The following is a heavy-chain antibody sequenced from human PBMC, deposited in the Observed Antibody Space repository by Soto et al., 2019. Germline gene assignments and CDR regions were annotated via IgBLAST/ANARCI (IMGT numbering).Heavy chain of an antibody. CDR1: GGTFSSYA. V-gene: IGHV1-69*01. Sequence: QVQLVQSGAEVKKPGSSVNVSCKASGGTFSSYAISWVRQAPGQGLEWMGGIIPIFGTANYAQQFQGRVTITADASTSTVYMELSSLRSEDTAVYYCATAPGGYGGRDWFDPWGQGTLVTVSS. CDR2: IIPIFGTA. CDR3: ATAPGGYGGRDWFDP. J-gene: IGHJ5*02. D-gene: IGHD2-15*01.